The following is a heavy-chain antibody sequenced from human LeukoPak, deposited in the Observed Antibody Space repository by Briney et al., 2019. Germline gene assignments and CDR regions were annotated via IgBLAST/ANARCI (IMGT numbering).Heavy chain of an antibody. CDR1: GDTFSSYA. V-gene: IGHV1-69*01. Sequence: GSSVKVSCKASGDTFSSYAISWLRQAPGQGLEWMGGIIPILGTTNYAQKFQGRVTITADESTRTLYMELRCLRSEDTAIYYCARDDYYDSSAYRENPFDVWGQGTMVTVSS. J-gene: IGHJ3*01. D-gene: IGHD3-22*01. CDR3: ARDDYYDSSAYRENPFDV. CDR2: IIPILGTT.